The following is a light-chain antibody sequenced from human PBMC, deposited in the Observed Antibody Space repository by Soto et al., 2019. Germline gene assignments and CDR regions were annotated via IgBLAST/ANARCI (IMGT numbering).Light chain of an antibody. CDR3: CSYAGSYTYV. CDR2: DVS. V-gene: IGLV2-11*01. CDR1: SSDVGGYNY. Sequence: QSVLTQPRSVSGSTGQSVTISCTGTSSDVGGYNYVSWYQQHPGKAPKLMTYDVSKRPSGVPDRFSGSKSGNTASLTISGLQAEDETDYYCCSYAGSYTYVFGTGTKFT. J-gene: IGLJ1*01.